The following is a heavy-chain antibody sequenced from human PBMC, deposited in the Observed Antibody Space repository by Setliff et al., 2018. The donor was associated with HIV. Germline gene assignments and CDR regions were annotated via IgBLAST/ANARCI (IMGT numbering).Heavy chain of an antibody. Sequence: SETLSLTCTVSGGSISSGGYYWSWIRQHPGKGLEWIGYINYSGSTYYNPSLKSRVTISVDTSKKQFSLKLSSVTAADTAVYYCARNWGPNWFDPWGQGTLVTVSS. CDR2: INYSGST. CDR1: GGSISSGGYY. V-gene: IGHV4-31*03. J-gene: IGHJ5*02. CDR3: ARNWGPNWFDP. D-gene: IGHD7-27*01.